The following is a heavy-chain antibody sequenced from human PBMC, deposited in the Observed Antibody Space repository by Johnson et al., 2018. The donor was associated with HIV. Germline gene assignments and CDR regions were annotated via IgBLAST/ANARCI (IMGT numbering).Heavy chain of an antibody. D-gene: IGHD3-22*01. CDR2: ISNGGSNK. J-gene: IGHJ3*02. CDR1: GFTFSSYG. V-gene: IGHV3-30-3*01. CDR3: ARDKSTMIVVVPNDAFDI. Sequence: QMQLVESGGGVVQPGRSLRLSCAASGFTFSSYGMHWVRQAPGKGLEWVAVISNGGSNKDYADAVKGRFSISRDNSKNTLYLQMDSLRPEDTAVYYCARDKSTMIVVVPNDAFDIWGQGTMVTVSS.